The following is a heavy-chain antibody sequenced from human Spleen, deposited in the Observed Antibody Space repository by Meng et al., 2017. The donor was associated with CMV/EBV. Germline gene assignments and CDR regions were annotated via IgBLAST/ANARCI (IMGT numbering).Heavy chain of an antibody. CDR2: INHSGST. D-gene: IGHD7-27*01. V-gene: IGHV4-34*01. CDR1: GGSFSGYY. Sequence: SETLSLTCAVYGGSFSGYYWSWIRQPPGKGLEWIGEINHSGSTNYNPSLKSRVTISVDTSKNQFSLKLSSVTAADTAVYYCARGLGLRHLDYWGQGTLVTVSS. CDR3: ARGLGLRHLDY. J-gene: IGHJ4*02.